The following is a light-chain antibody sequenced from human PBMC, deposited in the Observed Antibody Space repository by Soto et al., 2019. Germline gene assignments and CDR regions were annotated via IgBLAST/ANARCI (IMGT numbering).Light chain of an antibody. J-gene: IGKJ1*01. CDR3: QQYNSYPVG. Sequence: DIQITQSPSTLSASVGDRVTITCRASQGIAIWLSWYQQKPGKAPKLLIYKASSLESGVPSRFSGSGSGTEFTLTISSLQPDDFATYYCQQYNSYPVGFGQGTKV. CDR1: QGIAIW. CDR2: KAS. V-gene: IGKV1-5*03.